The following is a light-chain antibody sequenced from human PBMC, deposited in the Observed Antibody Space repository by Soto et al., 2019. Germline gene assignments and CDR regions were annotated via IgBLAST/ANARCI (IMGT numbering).Light chain of an antibody. V-gene: IGKV3-20*01. CDR3: QHYGSSTYT. CDR1: QSVSSNH. Sequence: EIVLTQSPGSLSLSPRERATLSCRASQSVSSNHLAWYQQKPGQAPRLLIYGASRRATGIPDRFSGSGSGTDFTLTISRLEPEDFAVYYCQHYGSSTYTFGQGTKVEIK. J-gene: IGKJ2*01. CDR2: GAS.